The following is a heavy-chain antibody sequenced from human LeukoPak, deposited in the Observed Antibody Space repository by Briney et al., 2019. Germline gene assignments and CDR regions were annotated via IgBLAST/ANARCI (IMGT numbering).Heavy chain of an antibody. D-gene: IGHD3-10*01. V-gene: IGHV1-2*02. J-gene: IGHJ4*02. CDR3: ARDPGSYPPRFDY. Sequence: ASVKVSCKASGYTFTGYYMHWVRQAPGQGLEWMGWINPNSGGTNYAQKLQGRVTMTTDTSTSTAYMELRSLRSDDTAVYYCARDPGSYPPRFDYWGQGTLVTVSS. CDR2: INPNSGGT. CDR1: GYTFTGYY.